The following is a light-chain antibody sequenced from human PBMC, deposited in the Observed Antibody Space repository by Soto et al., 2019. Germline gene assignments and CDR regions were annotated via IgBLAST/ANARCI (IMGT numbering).Light chain of an antibody. CDR1: SSDIGGFDL. CDR3: CSYVGIRNFV. CDR2: EVN. Sequence: QSALTQPDSLSGSPGQSITISCTGSSSDIGGFDLVSWYQQHPGKDPKLLLYEVNKRPSGVSNRFSGSKSGNTASLTISGLQADDEAYYYCCSYVGIRNFVFGGGTKVTVL. V-gene: IGLV2-23*02. J-gene: IGLJ2*01.